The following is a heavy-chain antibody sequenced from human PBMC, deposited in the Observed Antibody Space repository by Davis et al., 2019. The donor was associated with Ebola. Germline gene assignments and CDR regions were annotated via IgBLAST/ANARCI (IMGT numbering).Heavy chain of an antibody. J-gene: IGHJ2*01. V-gene: IGHV3-21*01. CDR2: ISSSSSYI. CDR3: ARDRGGHYWYFDL. CDR1: GFTFSSYS. D-gene: IGHD3-10*01. Sequence: GESLKISCAASGFTFSSYSMNWVRQAPGKGLEWVSSISSSSSYIYYADSVKGRFTISRDNAKNSLYLQMNSLRAEDTAVYYCARDRGGHYWYFDLWGRGTLVTVSS.